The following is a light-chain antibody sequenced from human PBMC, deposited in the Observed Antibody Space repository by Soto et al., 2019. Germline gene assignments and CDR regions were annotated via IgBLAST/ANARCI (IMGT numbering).Light chain of an antibody. Sequence: DIQMTQSPSTLSASVGDRVTITCRASQSISSWLAWYQQKPGKAPKLLIYDASSLESGGPSRFSGSGSGTEFTLTISSLQPDDFATYYCQQYNSYPATFGGGTKVEIK. J-gene: IGKJ4*01. CDR2: DAS. V-gene: IGKV1-5*01. CDR3: QQYNSYPAT. CDR1: QSISSW.